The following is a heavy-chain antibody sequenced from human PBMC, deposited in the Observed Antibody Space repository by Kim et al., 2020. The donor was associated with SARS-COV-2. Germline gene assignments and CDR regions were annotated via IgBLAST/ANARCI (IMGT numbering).Heavy chain of an antibody. Sequence: AQKLQGRVTMTTDTSTSTAYMELRSLRSDDTAVYYCARDLSDFWSGYSFWGQGTLVTVSS. CDR3: ARDLSDFWSGYSF. J-gene: IGHJ4*02. V-gene: IGHV1-18*01. D-gene: IGHD3-3*01.